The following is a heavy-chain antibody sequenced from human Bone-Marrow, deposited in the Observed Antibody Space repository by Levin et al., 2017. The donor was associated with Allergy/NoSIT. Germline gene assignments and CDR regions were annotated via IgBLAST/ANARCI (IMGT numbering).Heavy chain of an antibody. J-gene: IGHJ5*02. CDR1: GFSLTSTGVA. D-gene: IGHD3-9*01. Sequence: ESGPTLVKPTQTLTLTCTFSGFSLTSTGVAVGWIRQPPGKGMEWLGIIYWDDEIRYSPSLKTRLTITKDTSQNQVLLTMTNMDPVDTATYFCVHSGPGLTGGFTGAFDPWGRGTLVTVSS. CDR3: VHSGPGLTGGFTGAFDP. CDR2: IYWDDEI. V-gene: IGHV2-5*02.